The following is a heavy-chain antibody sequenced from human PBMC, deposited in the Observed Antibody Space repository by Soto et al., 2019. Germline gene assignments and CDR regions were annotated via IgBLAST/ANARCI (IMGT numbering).Heavy chain of an antibody. CDR2: VLMSGTT. D-gene: IGHD1-1*01. J-gene: IGHJ5*02. Sequence: PSETLSLTCAVSGASVRSYHWSWIRQAAGKGLEWIGRVLMSGTTNYNPSLKTRVTMSLDTSGNEVSLTMTSVTAADTAVYFCAKDRSTMRWFDPWGQGILVTVSS. V-gene: IGHV4-4*07. CDR1: GASVRSYH. CDR3: AKDRSTMRWFDP.